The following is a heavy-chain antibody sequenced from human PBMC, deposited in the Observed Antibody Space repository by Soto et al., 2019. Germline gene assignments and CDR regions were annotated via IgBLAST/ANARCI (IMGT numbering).Heavy chain of an antibody. CDR3: ASPLSSESGCDY. J-gene: IGHJ4*02. Sequence: QVQLVQSGAEVKKPGASVKVSCKASGYTFTSYDINGVRQATGKGLEWMGWMNPNSGNTGYAHKFQGRVTMTRNTAISTAYMELSSLRSEAPAVYYCASPLSSESGCDYCGQGTLVTVSA. CDR2: MNPNSGNT. D-gene: IGHD6-25*01. V-gene: IGHV1-8*01. CDR1: GYTFTSYD.